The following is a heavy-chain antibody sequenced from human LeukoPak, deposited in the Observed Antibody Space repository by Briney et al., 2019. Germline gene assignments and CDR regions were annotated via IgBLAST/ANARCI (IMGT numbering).Heavy chain of an antibody. CDR3: ARYTSSITHSSSWYHWFDP. CDR1: GYTFTGYY. J-gene: IGHJ5*02. CDR2: INPNSGGT. Sequence: GASVKVSCKASGYTFTGYYMHWVRQAPGQGLEWMGWINPNSGGTNYAQKFQGRVTMTRDTSISTAYMELSRLRSDDTAVYYCARYTSSITHSSSWYHWFDPWGQGTLVTVSS. D-gene: IGHD6-13*01. V-gene: IGHV1-2*02.